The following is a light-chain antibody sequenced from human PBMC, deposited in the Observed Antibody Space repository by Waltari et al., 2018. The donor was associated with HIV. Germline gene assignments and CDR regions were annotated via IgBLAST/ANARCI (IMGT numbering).Light chain of an antibody. J-gene: IGLJ1*01. CDR3: CSYAASSTSPMV. CDR1: SSDIGIYNV. CDR2: EVS. Sequence: QSALTQPASVSGSPGPSITLSCTGTSSDIGIYNVVSWYQQHPNIAPKLLIYEVSKRPSGVSARFSASKSGNTASLTISGLQADDEADYYCCSYAASSTSPMVFGTGTKVTVL. V-gene: IGLV2-23*02.